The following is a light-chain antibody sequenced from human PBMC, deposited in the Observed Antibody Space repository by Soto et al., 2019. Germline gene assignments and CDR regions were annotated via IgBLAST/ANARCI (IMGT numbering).Light chain of an antibody. V-gene: IGLV2-8*01. Sequence: QSVLTQPPSASGSPGQSVTISCTGTSSDIGNYNYVSWYQQYPGKAPKLMIYEVSKRPSGVPDRFSGSKSGDTASLTVSGLQAEDEADYYCSSYANGHTRSFGGGTKLTVL. CDR1: SSDIGNYNY. CDR2: EVS. J-gene: IGLJ3*02. CDR3: SSYANGHTRS.